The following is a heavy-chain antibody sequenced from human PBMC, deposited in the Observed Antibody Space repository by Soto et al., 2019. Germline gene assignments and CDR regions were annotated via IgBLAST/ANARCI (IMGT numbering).Heavy chain of an antibody. Sequence: GGSLRLSCAASGFTFSDYYMSWIRQAPGKGLEWVSYISSSSSYTNYADSVKGRFTISRDNAKNSLYLQMNSLRAEDTAVYYCARYSSGYYPFDYWGQGTLVTVSS. CDR1: GFTFSDYY. D-gene: IGHD3-22*01. J-gene: IGHJ4*02. V-gene: IGHV3-11*06. CDR3: ARYSSGYYPFDY. CDR2: ISSSSSYT.